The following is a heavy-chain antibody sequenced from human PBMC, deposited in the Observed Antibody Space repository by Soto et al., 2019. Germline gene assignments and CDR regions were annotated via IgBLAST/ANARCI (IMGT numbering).Heavy chain of an antibody. CDR1: GFTFSSYG. CDR2: ISYDGSNK. D-gene: IGHD6-13*01. J-gene: IGHJ4*02. V-gene: IGHV3-30*18. CDR3: AKDSGDPQLIPDY. Sequence: QVQLVESGGGVVQPGRSLRLSCAASGFTFSSYGMHWVRQAPGKGLEWVAVISYDGSNKYYADSVKGRFTISRDNSKNTLYLQMNSLRAEDTAVYYCAKDSGDPQLIPDYWGQGTLVTVSS.